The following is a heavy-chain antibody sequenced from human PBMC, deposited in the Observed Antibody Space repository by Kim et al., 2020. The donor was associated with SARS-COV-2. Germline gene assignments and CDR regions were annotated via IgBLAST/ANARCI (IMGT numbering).Heavy chain of an antibody. Sequence: SVKVSCKASGYTFTSYSMHWVRQAPGQRREWMGWINAGNGNTKYSQKFQGRVTITRDTSASTAYMELSSLRSEDTAVYYCARERVVPSPDGMDDWGQGTTVTVSS. V-gene: IGHV1-3*01. CDR2: INAGNGNT. D-gene: IGHD2-2*01. CDR3: ARERVVPSPDGMDD. J-gene: IGHJ6*02. CDR1: GYTFTSYS.